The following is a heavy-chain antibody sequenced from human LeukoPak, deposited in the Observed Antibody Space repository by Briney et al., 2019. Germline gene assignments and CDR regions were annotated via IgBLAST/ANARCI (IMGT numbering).Heavy chain of an antibody. CDR2: IIPILGIA. Sequence: ASVKVSCQASGGTFSSYAISWVRQAPGQGLEWMGRIIPILGIANYAQKFQGRVTITADKSTSTAYMGLSSLRSEDTAVYYCARARGGYNYEPWGQGTLVTVSS. V-gene: IGHV1-69*04. CDR1: GGTFSSYA. D-gene: IGHD5-24*01. J-gene: IGHJ5*02. CDR3: ARARGGYNYEP.